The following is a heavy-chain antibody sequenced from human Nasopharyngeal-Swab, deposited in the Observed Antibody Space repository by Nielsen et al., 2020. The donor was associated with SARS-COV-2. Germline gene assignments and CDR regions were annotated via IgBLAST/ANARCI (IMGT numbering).Heavy chain of an antibody. D-gene: IGHD4-17*01. V-gene: IGHV3-48*03. Sequence: GGSLRLSCAASGFTFSSYEMNWVRQAPGKGLEWVSYISSSGSTIYYADSVKGRFTISRDNAKNSLYLQMNSLRAEDTAVYYCARDRNYGDYNYYYGMDVWGQGTTVTVPS. CDR1: GFTFSSYE. CDR2: ISSSGSTI. CDR3: ARDRNYGDYNYYYGMDV. J-gene: IGHJ6*02.